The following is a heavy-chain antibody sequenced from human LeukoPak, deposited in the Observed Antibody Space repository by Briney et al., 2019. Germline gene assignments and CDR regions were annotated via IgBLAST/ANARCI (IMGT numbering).Heavy chain of an antibody. J-gene: IGHJ4*02. Sequence: QPGRSLRLSCAASGFTFSSYGMHWVRQAPGKGLEWVAVIWYDGSNKHYADSVKGRFTISRDNSKNTLYLQMNSLRAEDTAVYYCARDLRPGIAAGLFDYWGQGTLVTVSS. CDR3: ARDLRPGIAAGLFDY. D-gene: IGHD6-13*01. CDR1: GFTFSSYG. V-gene: IGHV3-33*01. CDR2: IWYDGSNK.